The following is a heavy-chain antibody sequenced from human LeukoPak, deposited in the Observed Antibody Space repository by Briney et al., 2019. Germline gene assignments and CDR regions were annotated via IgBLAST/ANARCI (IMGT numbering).Heavy chain of an antibody. Sequence: GGSLRLSCAASGFTFSVYWMSWVRQAPGKELEWVANIKENGREKYYADSVKGRFTISRDNAKNSLYLEMNSLRAEDTAVYFCARDLVGASYYWGQGTLVTVSS. CDR3: ARDLVGASYY. V-gene: IGHV3-7*01. CDR2: IKENGREK. J-gene: IGHJ4*02. CDR1: GFTFSVYW. D-gene: IGHD1-26*01.